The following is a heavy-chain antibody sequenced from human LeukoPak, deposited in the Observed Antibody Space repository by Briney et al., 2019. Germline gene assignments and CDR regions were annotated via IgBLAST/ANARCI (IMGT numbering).Heavy chain of an antibody. CDR2: IYTSGTT. CDR3: ARDNPEMATIATGWFDP. CDR1: GGSISSYY. D-gene: IGHD5-24*01. V-gene: IGHV4-4*07. J-gene: IGHJ5*02. Sequence: SETLSLTCTVSGGSISSYYWSWIRQPAGKGLEWIGRIYTSGTTNYDPSLKSRVIMSVDTSKNQFSLKLSFVTAADTAVYYCARDNPEMATIATGWFDPWGQGTLVIVSS.